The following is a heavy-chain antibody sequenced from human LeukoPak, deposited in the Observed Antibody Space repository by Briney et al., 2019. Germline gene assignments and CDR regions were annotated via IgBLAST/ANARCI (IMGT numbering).Heavy chain of an antibody. CDR3: ARDFYVGSGSYYIGY. J-gene: IGHJ4*02. V-gene: IGHV3-33*01. D-gene: IGHD3-10*01. CDR2: IWYDGSNK. CDR1: GFTFSSYG. Sequence: GGSLRLSCAASGFTFSSYGMHWVRQAPGKGLEWVAVIWYDGSNKYYADAVKGRFTISRDNSKNTLYLKMSSLRDEDTAVYYCARDFYVGSGSYYIGYWGQGTLVTVSS.